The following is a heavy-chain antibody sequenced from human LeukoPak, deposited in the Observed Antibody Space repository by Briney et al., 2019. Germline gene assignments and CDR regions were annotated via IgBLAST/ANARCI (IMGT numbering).Heavy chain of an antibody. CDR2: ISSSSSTI. Sequence: PGGTLRLSCAASGFTFSSYSMNWVRHAPGKGLEWVANISSSSSTIYYADSVQGRFTISRDNAKKSLYLQMNSLRAEDTAVYYCARDIPINNWNDRRAFDIWGQGTMVTVSS. CDR3: ARDIPINNWNDRRAFDI. V-gene: IGHV3-48*01. D-gene: IGHD1-1*01. J-gene: IGHJ3*02. CDR1: GFTFSSYS.